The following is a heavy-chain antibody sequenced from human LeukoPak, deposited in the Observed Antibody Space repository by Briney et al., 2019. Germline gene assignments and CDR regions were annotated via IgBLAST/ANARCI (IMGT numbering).Heavy chain of an antibody. D-gene: IGHD2-2*01. V-gene: IGHV3-7*01. Sequence: GGSLRLSCAASGFTFSSYWMSWVRQAPGKGLEWVANIKQDGSEKYYVDSVKGRFTISRGNAKNSLYLQMNSLRAEDTAVYYCARDDCSSISRYHNWFDPWGQGTLVTVSS. CDR1: GFTFSSYW. CDR3: ARDDCSSISRYHNWFDP. J-gene: IGHJ5*02. CDR2: IKQDGSEK.